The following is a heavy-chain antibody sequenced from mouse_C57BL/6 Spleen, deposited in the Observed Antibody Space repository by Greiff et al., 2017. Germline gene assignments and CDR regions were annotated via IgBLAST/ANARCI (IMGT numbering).Heavy chain of an antibody. CDR2: IDPSDSYT. D-gene: IGHD1-1*01. Sequence: VKLQQPGAELVMPGASVKLSCKASGYTFTSYWMHWVKQRPGQGLEWIGEIDPSDSYTNYNQKFKGKSTLTVDKSSSTAYMQLSSLTSEDSAVYYCARGGYYYGSSRVPDVWGTGTTVTVSS. J-gene: IGHJ1*03. CDR1: GYTFTSYW. V-gene: IGHV1-69*01. CDR3: ARGGYYYGSSRVPDV.